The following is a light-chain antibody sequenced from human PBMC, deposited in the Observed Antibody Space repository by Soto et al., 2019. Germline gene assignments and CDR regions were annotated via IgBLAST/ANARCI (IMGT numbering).Light chain of an antibody. CDR3: QQCNSYPIT. CDR1: QDIRGA. CDR2: DGS. Sequence: AIQLTQSPSSLSASVGDRVTITCRASQDIRGALAWYQQKPGKAPKILIYDGSTLESGVPSRFSGSSSGTDFTLTISSLQPVDFATYYCQQCNSYPITFGQGTRLEIK. V-gene: IGKV1-13*02. J-gene: IGKJ5*01.